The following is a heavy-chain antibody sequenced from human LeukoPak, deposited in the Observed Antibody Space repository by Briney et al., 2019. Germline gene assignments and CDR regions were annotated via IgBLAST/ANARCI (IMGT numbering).Heavy chain of an antibody. V-gene: IGHV3-23*01. CDR3: AKDSNTAMVLSNFDY. CDR2: ISGSGGST. D-gene: IGHD5-18*01. CDR1: GFTFSSYA. J-gene: IGHJ4*02. Sequence: GGSLRLSCAASGFTFSSYAMSWVRQAPGKGLEWVSAISGSGGSTYYADSVKGRFIISRDNSKNTLYLQMNSLRAEDTAVYYCAKDSNTAMVLSNFDYWGQGTLVTVSS.